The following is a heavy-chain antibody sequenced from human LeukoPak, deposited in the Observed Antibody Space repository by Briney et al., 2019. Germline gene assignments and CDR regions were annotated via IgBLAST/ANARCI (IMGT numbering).Heavy chain of an antibody. CDR1: GYTFTGYY. Sequence: TSVKVSCKASGYTFTGYYMHWVRQAPGQGLEWMGWINPNSGGTNYAQKFQGRVTMTRDTSISTAYMELSRLRSDDTAVYYCARDFTTNYDFWSGYTIDYWGQGTLVTVSS. CDR3: ARDFTTNYDFWSGYTIDY. J-gene: IGHJ4*02. V-gene: IGHV1-2*02. CDR2: INPNSGGT. D-gene: IGHD3-3*01.